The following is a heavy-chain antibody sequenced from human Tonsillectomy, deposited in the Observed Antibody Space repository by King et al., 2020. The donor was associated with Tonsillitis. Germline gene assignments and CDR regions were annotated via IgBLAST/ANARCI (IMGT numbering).Heavy chain of an antibody. CDR3: ASGFCGSGSGVDAFDI. Sequence: QLQESGPGLVKPSQTLSLTCAVSGGSTSSAGYSWSWIRQPPGKGLEWIGYINYSGSTYHNPSLKSRVTMSVDTCKNHFYLKLSSVTAADAAVYYCASGFCGSGSGVDAFDIWGQGTMVTVSS. CDR1: GGSTSSAGYS. V-gene: IGHV4-30-4*07. J-gene: IGHJ3*02. D-gene: IGHD3-10*01. CDR2: INYSGST.